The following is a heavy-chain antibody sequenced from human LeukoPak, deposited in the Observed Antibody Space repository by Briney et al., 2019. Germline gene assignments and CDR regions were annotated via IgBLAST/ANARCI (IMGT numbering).Heavy chain of an antibody. J-gene: IGHJ5*02. V-gene: IGHV4-34*01. Sequence: SETLSLTCAVYGGSFSGYYWSWIRQPPGKGLEWIGEINHSGSTNYNPSLKSRVTISVDTSKNQFSLKVSSVTAADTAVYYCARRIAARPRGYWFDPWGQGTLVTVSS. CDR1: GGSFSGYY. CDR2: INHSGST. CDR3: ARRIAARPRGYWFDP. D-gene: IGHD6-6*01.